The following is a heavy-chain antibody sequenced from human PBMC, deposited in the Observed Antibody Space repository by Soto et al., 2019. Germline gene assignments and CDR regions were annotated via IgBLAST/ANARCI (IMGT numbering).Heavy chain of an antibody. Sequence: PSEPLSLTCTVSGRSISSGGYSWSWIRQPPGKGLEWIGYIYHSGSTYYNPSLKTRVTISVDRSTNQFSLKLSSVTAADTAVYACARVVRPFRMGQHYFSCSMDVRDHETKDT. CDR3: ARVVRPFRMGQHYFSCSMDV. CDR2: IYHSGST. V-gene: IGHV4-30-2*01. CDR1: GRSISSGGYS. D-gene: IGHD3-10*02. J-gene: IGHJ6*02.